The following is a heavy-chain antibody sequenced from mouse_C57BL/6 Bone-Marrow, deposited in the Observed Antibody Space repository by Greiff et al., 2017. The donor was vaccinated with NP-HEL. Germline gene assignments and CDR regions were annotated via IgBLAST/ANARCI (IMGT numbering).Heavy chain of an antibody. CDR2: INPSSGYT. V-gene: IGHV1-7*01. CDR1: GYTFTSYW. D-gene: IGHD1-1*01. Sequence: VQLQQSGAELAKPGASVKLSCKASGYTFTSYWMHWVKQRPGQGLEWIGYINPSSGYTKYNQKFKDKATLTADKSSSTANMQLSSLTYEDSAVYYCAGYYGSSYGDFDYWGQGTTLTVSS. J-gene: IGHJ2*01. CDR3: AGYYGSSYGDFDY.